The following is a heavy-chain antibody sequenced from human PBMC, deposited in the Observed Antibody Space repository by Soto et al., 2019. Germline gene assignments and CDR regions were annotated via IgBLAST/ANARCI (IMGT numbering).Heavy chain of an antibody. J-gene: IGHJ6*02. V-gene: IGHV4-59*01. CDR2: IYYSGST. Sequence: SETLSLTCTVSGGSISSYYWSWIRQPPGKGLEWIGYIYYSGSTNYNPSLKSRVTISVDTSKNQFSLKLSSVTAADTAVYYCARGVVVVVAATRNYYYGMDVWGQGTTVTVSS. CDR3: ARGVVVVVAATRNYYYGMDV. CDR1: GGSISSYY. D-gene: IGHD2-15*01.